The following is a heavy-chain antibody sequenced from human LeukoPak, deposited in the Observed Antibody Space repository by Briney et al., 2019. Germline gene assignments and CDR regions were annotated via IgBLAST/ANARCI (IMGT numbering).Heavy chain of an antibody. V-gene: IGHV3-66*01. CDR1: GFTVSSNY. CDR2: IYSGGST. J-gene: IGHJ3*02. CDR3: ASTSPYYYDSSGYDAFDI. Sequence: GGSLRLSCAASGFTVSSNYMSWVRQAPGNGLEWVSVIYSGGSTYYADSVKGRFTISRDNSKNTLYLQMNSLRAEDTAVYYCASTSPYYYDSSGYDAFDIWGQGTMVTVSS. D-gene: IGHD3-22*01.